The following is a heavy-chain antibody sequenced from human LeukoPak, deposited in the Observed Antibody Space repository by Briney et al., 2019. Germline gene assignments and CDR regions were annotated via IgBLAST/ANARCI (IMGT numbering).Heavy chain of an antibody. CDR2: INPNSGGT. V-gene: IGHV1-2*02. D-gene: IGHD3-10*01. Sequence: ASVKVSCKASGGTFSSYAISWVRQAPGQGLEWMGWINPNSGGTNYAQKFQGRVTMTRDTSISTAYMELSRLRSDDTAVYYCARDLTMVRGVISPEYYFDYWGQGTLVTVSS. CDR1: GGTFSSYA. CDR3: ARDLTMVRGVISPEYYFDY. J-gene: IGHJ4*02.